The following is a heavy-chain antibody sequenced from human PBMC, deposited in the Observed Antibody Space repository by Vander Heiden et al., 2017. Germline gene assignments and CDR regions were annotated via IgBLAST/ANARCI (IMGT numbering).Heavy chain of an antibody. CDR3: ARRSTMATLEGFDF. J-gene: IGHJ4*02. Sequence: SGFTFRDDAMTWIRQVPGRGLEWVSNINGPGGSTDYAASVRGRFTISRDNARNSLYLQMNSLSAEDTAFYYCARRSTMATLEGFDFWGQGTLVTVSS. D-gene: IGHD5-12*01. V-gene: IGHV3-20*03. CDR1: GFTFRDDA. CDR2: INGPGGST.